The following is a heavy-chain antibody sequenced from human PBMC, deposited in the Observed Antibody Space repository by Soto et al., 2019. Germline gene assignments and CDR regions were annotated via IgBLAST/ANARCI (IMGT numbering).Heavy chain of an antibody. Sequence: ASVKVSCKASGYTFTNNDINWVRQATGQGLEWMGWMNPNSGNTGYAQKFQGRVTMTRNTSISTAYMELSNLRSDDTAVYYCARGQSGYFAPYWGQGTTVTVS. J-gene: IGHJ4*02. D-gene: IGHD3-9*01. CDR2: MNPNSGNT. V-gene: IGHV1-8*01. CDR1: GYTFTNND. CDR3: ARGQSGYFAPY.